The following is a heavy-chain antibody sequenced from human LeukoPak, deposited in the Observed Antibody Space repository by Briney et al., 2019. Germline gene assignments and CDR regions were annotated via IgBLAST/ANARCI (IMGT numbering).Heavy chain of an antibody. CDR3: AREDYGSGPNWFDP. D-gene: IGHD3-10*01. Sequence: GRSLRLSCAASGFTFSTYALHWIRQAPGKGLEWVAAITSDGGKKYYADSVKGRFTISRDNSKNTLYMQMNSLRADDTAVYYCAREDYGSGPNWFDPWGQGTLVTVSS. V-gene: IGHV3-30*04. CDR1: GFTFSTYA. CDR2: ITSDGGKK. J-gene: IGHJ5*02.